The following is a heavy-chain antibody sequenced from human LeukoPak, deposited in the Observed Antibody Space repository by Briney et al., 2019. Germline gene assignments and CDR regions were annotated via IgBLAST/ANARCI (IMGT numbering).Heavy chain of an antibody. J-gene: IGHJ4*02. CDR1: GFTFSSYR. CDR2: ISSSSSYI. Sequence: GGFLRLSCAASGFTFSSYRMNWVRRAPGKGLEWVSSISSSSSYIYYADSVKGRFTISRDNAKNSLYLQMNSLRAEDTAVYYCTREGSGVAGHFDYWGQGTLVTVSS. V-gene: IGHV3-21*01. CDR3: TREGSGVAGHFDY. D-gene: IGHD6-19*01.